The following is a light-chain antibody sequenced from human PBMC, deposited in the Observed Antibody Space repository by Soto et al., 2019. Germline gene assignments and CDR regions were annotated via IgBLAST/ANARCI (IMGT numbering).Light chain of an antibody. CDR2: TAS. CDR1: QCVSNW. CDR3: QQDASSPFT. Sequence: DIQMTQSPSSVSASVGDRVTITCRASQCVSNWLAWYQQKPGKAPNLLIYTASILHSGVPSRFSGSGSGTDSPLTSNVQQPEDFATYYCQQDASSPFTFGQGTRLEIK. J-gene: IGKJ5*01. V-gene: IGKV1-12*01.